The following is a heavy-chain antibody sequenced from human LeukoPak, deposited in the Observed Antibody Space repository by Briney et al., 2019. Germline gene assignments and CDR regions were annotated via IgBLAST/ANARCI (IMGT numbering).Heavy chain of an antibody. CDR2: IYHSRNT. CDR3: ASTRRAAVAGRFDS. J-gene: IGHJ4*02. D-gene: IGHD6-19*01. V-gene: IGHV4-4*09. CDR1: GASMSSNY. Sequence: KPSEILSLTCNVSGASMSSNYWSWIRQPPGKGLEWIGYIYHSRNTNYSPSLESRVTMSVDESKNQFSLRVHFVSAADTAVYYCASTRRAAVAGRFDSWGQGTLVTVSS.